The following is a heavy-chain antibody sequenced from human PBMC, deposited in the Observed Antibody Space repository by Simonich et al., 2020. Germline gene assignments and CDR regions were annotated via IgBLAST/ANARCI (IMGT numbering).Heavy chain of an antibody. V-gene: IGHV1-2*02. D-gene: IGHD6-13*01. CDR3: AREEANGYSSSWNWFDP. CDR1: GYTFTGYY. CDR2: IKPNRGGT. J-gene: IGHJ5*02. Sequence: QVQLVQSGAEVKKPGASVKVSCKASGYTFTGYYMQWARQAPGQGLEGKGRIKPNRGGTNYAQKLQGKVTRTRETSSSTAYMELSRLRSDDTAVYYCAREEANGYSSSWNWFDPWGQGTLVTVSS.